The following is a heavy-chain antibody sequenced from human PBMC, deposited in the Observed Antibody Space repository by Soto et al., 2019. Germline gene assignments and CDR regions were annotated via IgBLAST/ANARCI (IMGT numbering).Heavy chain of an antibody. D-gene: IGHD2-8*02. J-gene: IGHJ5*02. CDR2: ISGSGAAT. CDR1: GFTFSSYA. Sequence: EVQLLDSGGGLVQPGGSLRLSCAASGFTFSSYAMSWVRQAPGKGLEWVSAISGSGAATYYADSVKGRFTISRDKSKITLYLPMNSPRAEDTGLYYGAKDGRIVLVPSGIRISWFDPWGQGTLVTVSS. V-gene: IGHV3-23*01. CDR3: AKDGRIVLVPSGIRISWFDP.